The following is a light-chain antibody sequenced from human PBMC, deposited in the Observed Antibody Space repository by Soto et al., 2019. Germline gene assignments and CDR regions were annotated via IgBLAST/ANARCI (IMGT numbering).Light chain of an antibody. V-gene: IGLV2-8*01. CDR2: EVN. CDR3: ASKTTSSTVL. CDR1: SSDVGGYNY. Sequence: QSALTQPPSASGSPGHSVTLSCTGTSSDVGGYNYVSWYQQHPGKAPKLIISEVNKRPSGVPDRFSGSKSGNTASLTVSGLQAEDEADYYCASKTTSSTVLFGGGTKLTVL. J-gene: IGLJ3*02.